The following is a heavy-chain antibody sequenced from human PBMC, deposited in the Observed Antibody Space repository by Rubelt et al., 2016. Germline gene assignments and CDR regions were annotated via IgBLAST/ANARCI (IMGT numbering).Heavy chain of an antibody. V-gene: IGHV3-23*01. CDR3: AKTGGEYYYYYGMDV. Sequence: EVQLLESGGGLAQPGGSLRLSCAASGFTFMNYAMTWVRQAPGKGLEWVSSISGSGGRPDYADSVKGRFTISRDNSENTLALQMNSLRADDTAVYYGAKTGGEYYYYYGMDVWGQGTTVTVSS. D-gene: IGHD3-10*01. CDR2: ISGSGGRP. J-gene: IGHJ6*02. CDR1: GFTFMNYA.